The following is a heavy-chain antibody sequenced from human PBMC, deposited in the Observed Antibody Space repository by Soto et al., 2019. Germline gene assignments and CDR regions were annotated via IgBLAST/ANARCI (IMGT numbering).Heavy chain of an antibody. V-gene: IGHV1-69*02. J-gene: IGHJ6*02. CDR3: ARFRGSGGMDV. Sequence: QVQLVQSGAEVKQPGSSVKVSCKGSGGSFSSYTISWVRQSPGQGLEWMGRIIPILGIANHAQKFQGRVTITAYKSTGTGYRELTSLRSEDTAGYYCARFRGSGGMDVWGQGTTVTVSS. D-gene: IGHD3-10*01. CDR2: IIPILGIA. CDR1: GGSFSSYT.